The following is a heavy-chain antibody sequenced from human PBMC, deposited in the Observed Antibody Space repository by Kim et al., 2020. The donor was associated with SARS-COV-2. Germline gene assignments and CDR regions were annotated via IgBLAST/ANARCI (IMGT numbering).Heavy chain of an antibody. CDR1: GFTFSSYA. V-gene: IGHV3-23*01. D-gene: IGHD3-22*01. CDR2: ISGSGGST. CDR3: AKVPPSGAMPLRHYDSVVYYFDY. J-gene: IGHJ4*02. Sequence: GGSLRLSCAASGFTFSSYAMSWVRQAPGKGLEWVSAISGSGGSTYYADSVKGRFTISRDNSKNTLYLQMNSLRAEDTAVYYCAKVPPSGAMPLRHYDSVVYYFDYWGQGTLVTVSS.